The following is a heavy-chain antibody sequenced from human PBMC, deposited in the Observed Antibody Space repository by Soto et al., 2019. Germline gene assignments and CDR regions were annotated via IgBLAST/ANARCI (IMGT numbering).Heavy chain of an antibody. CDR3: ARGGYYDSGIYKGDLDV. J-gene: IGHJ3*01. D-gene: IGHD3-22*01. CDR2: LNPDSGEA. V-gene: IGHV1-2*02. Sequence: QAQLIQSGTEVKKSGTSLRVSCKASGYTLTGYYLHWVRQAPGQGLEWMGWLNPDSGEAVYAQSLEGRVTMTRDTTISTAYMDVERLGSDDTAVYYCARGGYYDSGIYKGDLDVWGQGTLVSVSS. CDR1: GYTLTGYY.